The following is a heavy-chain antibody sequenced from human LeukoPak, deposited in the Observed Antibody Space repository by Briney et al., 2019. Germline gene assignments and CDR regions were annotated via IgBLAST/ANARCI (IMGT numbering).Heavy chain of an antibody. CDR3: ARGQWFGELLYPNGMDV. D-gene: IGHD3-10*01. CDR2: INPSGGST. Sequence: ASVKVSCKVSGYTLTELSMHWVRQAPGQGLEWMGIINPSGGSTSYAQKFQGRVTMTRDTSTSTVYMELSSLRSEDTAVYYCARGQWFGELLYPNGMDVWGQGTTVTVSS. CDR1: GYTLTELS. J-gene: IGHJ6*02. V-gene: IGHV1-46*01.